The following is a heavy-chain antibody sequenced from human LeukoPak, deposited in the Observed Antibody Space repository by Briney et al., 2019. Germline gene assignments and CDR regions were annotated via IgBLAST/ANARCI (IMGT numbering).Heavy chain of an antibody. J-gene: IGHJ4*02. CDR3: ARVYIVGSGSYYLLDY. CDR1: GGSISSSNW. Sequence: PSETLSLTCAVSGGSISSSNWWSWVRQPPGKGLEWIGEIYHSGSTNYNPSLKSRVTISVDKSKNQFSLKLSSVTAADTAVYYCARVYIVGSGSYYLLDYRGQGTLVTVSS. D-gene: IGHD3-10*01. V-gene: IGHV4-4*02. CDR2: IYHSGST.